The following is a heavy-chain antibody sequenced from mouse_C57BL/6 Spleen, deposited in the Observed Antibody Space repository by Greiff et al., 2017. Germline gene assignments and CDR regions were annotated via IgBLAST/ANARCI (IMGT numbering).Heavy chain of an antibody. D-gene: IGHD3-2*02. CDR3: ATQTAQVHYAMDY. Sequence: VHLVESGPGLVQPSQSLSITCTVSGFSLTSYGVHWVRQSPGKGLEWLGVIWRGGSTDYNAAFMSRLSITKDNSKSQVFFKMNSLQADDTAIYYCATQTAQVHYAMDYWGQGTSVTVSS. CDR2: IWRGGST. V-gene: IGHV2-5*01. J-gene: IGHJ4*01. CDR1: GFSLTSYG.